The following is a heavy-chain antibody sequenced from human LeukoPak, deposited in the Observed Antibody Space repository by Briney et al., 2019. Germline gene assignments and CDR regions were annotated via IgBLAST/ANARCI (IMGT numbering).Heavy chain of an antibody. CDR1: GGSISSGSYY. Sequence: SETLSLTCTVSGGSISSGSYYWSWIRQPAGKGLEWIGRIYTSGSTNYNPSLKSRVTISVDTSKNQFSLKLSSVTAADTAVYYCARLYSSRSWGQGTLVTVSS. D-gene: IGHD6-13*01. CDR3: ARLYSSRS. J-gene: IGHJ4*02. CDR2: IYTSGST. V-gene: IGHV4-61*02.